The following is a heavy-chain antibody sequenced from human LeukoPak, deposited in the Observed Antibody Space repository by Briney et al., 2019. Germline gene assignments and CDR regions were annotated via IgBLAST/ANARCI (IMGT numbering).Heavy chain of an antibody. J-gene: IGHJ1*01. V-gene: IGHV3-23*01. CDR1: GFTFSSYA. CDR2: ISGGGGTT. CDR3: AKDPPSFHH. Sequence: GGSLRLSCAASGFTFSSYAMHWVRQAPGKGLEWVSAISGGGGTTYYADSVKGRFTISRDNAKNSLYLQMNSLRAEDTAIYSCAKDPPSFHHWGQGTLVTVSS.